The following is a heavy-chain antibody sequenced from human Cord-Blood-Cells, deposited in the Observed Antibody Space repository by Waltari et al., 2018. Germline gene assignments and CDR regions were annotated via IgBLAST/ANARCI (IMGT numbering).Heavy chain of an antibody. CDR3: ARWLGAFDY. CDR1: GFAYSRHW. Sequence: EVHLVEAGGGLVQPGGSRLLSCPASGFAYSRHWMRWVRQAPGKGLEWVANIKQDGSEKYYVDSVKVRFTISRDNAKNSLYLQMNSLRAEDTAVYYCARWLGAFDYWGQGTLVTVSS. CDR2: IKQDGSEK. V-gene: IGHV3-7*01. D-gene: IGHD6-19*01. J-gene: IGHJ4*02.